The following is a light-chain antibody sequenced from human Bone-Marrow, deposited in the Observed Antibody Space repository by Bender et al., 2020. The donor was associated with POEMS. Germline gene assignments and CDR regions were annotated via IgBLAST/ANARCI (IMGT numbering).Light chain of an antibody. V-gene: IGLV3-25*03. CDR1: ALPKQY. Sequence: SYELTQPPSVSVSPGQTARITCSGDALPKQYAYWYQQKPGQAPVMVMYKDNERPSGTPERFSGSSSGTTATLTISGAQAADEADYYCQSGDISGRLAVFGGGTKLTVL. CDR2: KDN. J-gene: IGLJ3*02. CDR3: QSGDISGRLAV.